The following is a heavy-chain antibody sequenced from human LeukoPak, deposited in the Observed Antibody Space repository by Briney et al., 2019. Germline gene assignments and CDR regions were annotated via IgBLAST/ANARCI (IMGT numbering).Heavy chain of an antibody. J-gene: IGHJ4*02. V-gene: IGHV1-69*04. CDR2: IIPILGIA. CDR1: GGTFSSYA. Sequence: ASVKVSCKASGGTFSSYAISWVRQAPGQGLEWMGRIIPILGIANYAQKFQGRVTITADKYTSTAYMELSSLRSEDTAVYYCARDRDIVATISSFDYWGQGTLVTVSS. D-gene: IGHD5-12*01. CDR3: ARDRDIVATISSFDY.